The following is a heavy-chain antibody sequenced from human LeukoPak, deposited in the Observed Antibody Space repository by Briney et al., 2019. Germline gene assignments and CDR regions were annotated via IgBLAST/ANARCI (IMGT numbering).Heavy chain of an antibody. CDR1: GGSISTYY. Sequence: SETLSLTCTVSGGSISTYYWSWVRQPAGKGLEWLGRVYTSGSTNYNPSLKSRVTISVDASKNQFSLKLSSVTAADTAVYYCAIDGTCSSTSCLRGDYYYMDVWGKGTTVTVSS. CDR3: AIDGTCSSTSCLRGDYYYMDV. CDR2: VYTSGST. D-gene: IGHD2-2*01. J-gene: IGHJ6*03. V-gene: IGHV4-4*07.